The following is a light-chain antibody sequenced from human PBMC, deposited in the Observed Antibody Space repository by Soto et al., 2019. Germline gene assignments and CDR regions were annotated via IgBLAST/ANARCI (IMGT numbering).Light chain of an antibody. V-gene: IGKV3-20*01. J-gene: IGKJ2*01. CDR2: RAS. CDR3: HQYSYSPPYT. Sequence: VLTQSPAILSVSPGERATLSCRASDSVDKKLLAWYQQKTGQPPRLVIFRASTRAPGIPDRFSGSGSGTDFTLTISRLETEDVAVYYCHQYSYSPPYTFGQGTKVEIK. CDR1: DSVDKKL.